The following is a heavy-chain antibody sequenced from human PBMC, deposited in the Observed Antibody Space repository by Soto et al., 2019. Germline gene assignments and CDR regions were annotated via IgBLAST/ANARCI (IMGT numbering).Heavy chain of an antibody. CDR3: ARDLGFGLSDY. Sequence: QVQLVQSGAEVKKPGASVKVSCKASGYTFSNYAMQCVRQAPGQGLEWMGWINAGNGNTKNSQKLQGRVTITRDTSASTAYMELNSLRSEDTAVYYCARDLGFGLSDYWGQGTLVTVSS. D-gene: IGHD3-10*01. J-gene: IGHJ4*02. CDR1: GYTFSNYA. CDR2: INAGNGNT. V-gene: IGHV1-3*01.